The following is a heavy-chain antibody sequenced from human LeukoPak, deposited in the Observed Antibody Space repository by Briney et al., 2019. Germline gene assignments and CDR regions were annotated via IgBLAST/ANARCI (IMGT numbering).Heavy chain of an antibody. Sequence: SQTLSLTCTVSGGSISSGGYYWSWIRQHPGKGLEWIGYIYYSGSTYYNPSLKSRVTISVDTSKNQFSLKLSSVTAADTAVYYCARTSSGSYYNAPLSDYWGQGTLVTVSS. CDR2: IYYSGST. D-gene: IGHD3-10*01. CDR3: ARTSSGSYYNAPLSDY. V-gene: IGHV4-31*03. J-gene: IGHJ4*02. CDR1: GGSISSGGYY.